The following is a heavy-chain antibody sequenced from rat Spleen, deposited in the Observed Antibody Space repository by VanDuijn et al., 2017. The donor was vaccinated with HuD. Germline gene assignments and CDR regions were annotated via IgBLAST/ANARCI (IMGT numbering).Heavy chain of an antibody. D-gene: IGHD1-2*01. V-gene: IGHV5-58*01. Sequence: EVQLVESGGGLVQPGRSLKLSCVASGFTFSTYWMYWIRQAPGKGLEWVSSINPDGGTTYYPDSVKGRFTISRDNAKSTLYLQMDSLRSEDTATYYCTTRPYYSSLNWFPYWGQGTLVTVSS. CDR2: INPDGGTT. CDR1: GFTFSTYW. J-gene: IGHJ3*01. CDR3: TTRPYYSSLNWFPY.